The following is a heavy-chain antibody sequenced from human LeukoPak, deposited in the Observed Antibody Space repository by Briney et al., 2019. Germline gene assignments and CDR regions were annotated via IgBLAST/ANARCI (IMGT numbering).Heavy chain of an antibody. CDR1: GGSISSTSYY. CDR2: SYYSGST. V-gene: IGHV4-39*01. J-gene: IGHJ4*02. Sequence: SETLSLTCNVSGGSISSTSYYWDWIRQPPGKGLEWIGSSYYSGSTYSNPSLNSRVTISVDTSKNQFSLRLSSVTAADTAVYYCARSNWNDPFDYWGQGTLVTVSS. D-gene: IGHD1-20*01. CDR3: ARSNWNDPFDY.